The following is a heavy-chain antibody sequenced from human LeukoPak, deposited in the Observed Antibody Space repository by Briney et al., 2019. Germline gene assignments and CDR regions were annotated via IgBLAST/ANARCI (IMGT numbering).Heavy chain of an antibody. CDR1: GYTFTAYY. J-gene: IGHJ4*02. D-gene: IGHD5-24*01. CDR2: INPNSGGT. V-gene: IGHV1-2*02. CDR3: ARDGRDGYNLVHY. Sequence: ASVKVSCKASGYTFTAYYIHWVRQAPGQGLEWMGWINPNSGGTNYAQKFQGRVTMTSDTSISTVYRELSRLRSDDTAVYYCARDGRDGYNLVHYWGQGTLVTVSS.